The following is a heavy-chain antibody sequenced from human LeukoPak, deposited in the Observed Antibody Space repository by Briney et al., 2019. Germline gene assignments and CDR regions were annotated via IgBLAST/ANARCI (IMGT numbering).Heavy chain of an antibody. CDR3: AGIYYGSGSFDY. D-gene: IGHD3-10*01. CDR2: ISSSSSYI. Sequence: GGSLRLSCAASGFTFSSYRMNWVRQAPGEGLEWVSSISSSSSYIYYADSVKGRFTISRDNAKNSLYLQMNSLRAEDTAVYYCAGIYYGSGSFDYWGRGTLVTVPS. J-gene: IGHJ4*02. V-gene: IGHV3-21*01. CDR1: GFTFSSYR.